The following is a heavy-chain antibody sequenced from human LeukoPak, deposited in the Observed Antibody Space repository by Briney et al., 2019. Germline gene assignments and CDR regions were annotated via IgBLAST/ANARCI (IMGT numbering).Heavy chain of an antibody. CDR3: ARDQWWQFIAVAITSYFDC. J-gene: IGHJ4*02. CDR1: GFTFNTYW. D-gene: IGHD6-19*01. V-gene: IGHV3-7*01. CDR2: IKPDGSIK. Sequence: GGSLRLSCSASGFTFNTYWMSWVRQAPGKGPEWVANIKPDGSIKHYADSVKGRFTISRDNAKNSLFLQMNSLRAEDTAVYYCARDQWWQFIAVAITSYFDCWGLGTLVTVSS.